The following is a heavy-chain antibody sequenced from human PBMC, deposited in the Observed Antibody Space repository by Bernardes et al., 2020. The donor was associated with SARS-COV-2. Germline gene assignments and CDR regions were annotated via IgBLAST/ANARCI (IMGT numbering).Heavy chain of an antibody. CDR3: ARDLISVVVPLDWYFDL. V-gene: IGHV3-30*04. D-gene: IGHD2-2*01. J-gene: IGHJ2*01. CDR1: GFTFSSYA. CDR2: ISYDGSNK. Sequence: GGSLRLSCAASGFTFSSYAMHWVRQAPGKGLEWVAVISYDGSNKYYADSVKGRFTISRDNSKNTLYLQMNSLRAEDTAVYYCARDLISVVVPLDWYFDLWGRGTLVTVSS.